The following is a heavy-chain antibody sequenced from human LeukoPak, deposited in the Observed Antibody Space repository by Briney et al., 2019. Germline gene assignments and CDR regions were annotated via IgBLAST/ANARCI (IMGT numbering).Heavy chain of an antibody. J-gene: IGHJ6*03. CDR2: INPKIGGT. Sequence: GASVKVSCKASGYTFSDYFIHWVRQSPGQGLEWMGWINPKIGGTDYAHKFQGRVTMTRDTSISTAYMELSRLRSDDTAVYYCARVSPGIAENYYYYYMDVWGKGTTVTVSS. D-gene: IGHD6-13*01. V-gene: IGHV1-2*02. CDR1: GYTFSDYF. CDR3: ARVSPGIAENYYYYYMDV.